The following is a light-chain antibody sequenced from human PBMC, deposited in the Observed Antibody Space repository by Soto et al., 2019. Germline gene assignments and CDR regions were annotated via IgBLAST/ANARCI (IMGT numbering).Light chain of an antibody. CDR2: EVS. CDR1: SSDVGGYNY. CDR3: SSYAGSNNVV. Sequence: QSALTQPPSASGSPGQSVTISCTGTSSDVGGYNYVSWYQQHPGKAPKLMIYEVSKRPSGVPDRFSGSKSGNTASLTVSGLHSEDEADYCCSSYAGSNNVVFGGGTKLTVL. V-gene: IGLV2-8*01. J-gene: IGLJ2*01.